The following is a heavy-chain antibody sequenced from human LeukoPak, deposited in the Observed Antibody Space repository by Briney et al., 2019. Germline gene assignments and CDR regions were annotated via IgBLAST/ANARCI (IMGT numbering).Heavy chain of an antibody. D-gene: IGHD3-16*02. Sequence: PGGSLRLSCAASGFTFSSYAMSWVRQAPGKGLEWVSAISGSGGSTYYADSVKGRFTISRDSSKNTLYLQMNSLRAEDTAVYYCAKSLGDYIWGSYRDAFDIWGQGTMVTVSS. V-gene: IGHV3-23*01. CDR1: GFTFSSYA. CDR2: ISGSGGST. CDR3: AKSLGDYIWGSYRDAFDI. J-gene: IGHJ3*02.